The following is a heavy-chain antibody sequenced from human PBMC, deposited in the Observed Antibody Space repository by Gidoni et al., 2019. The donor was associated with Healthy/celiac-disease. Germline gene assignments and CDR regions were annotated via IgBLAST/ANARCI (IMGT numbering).Heavy chain of an antibody. Sequence: EVQLVESGGGLVQPGRSLRLSCTASGFTFGDYAMSWVRPAPGKGLEWVGFIRSKAYGGTTEYAASVKGRFTISRDDSKSIAYLQMNSLKTEDTAVYYCTRAGSGSYGKTAAFDIWGQGTMVTVSS. CDR2: IRSKAYGGTT. J-gene: IGHJ3*02. CDR3: TRAGSGSYGKTAAFDI. V-gene: IGHV3-49*04. CDR1: GFTFGDYA. D-gene: IGHD1-26*01.